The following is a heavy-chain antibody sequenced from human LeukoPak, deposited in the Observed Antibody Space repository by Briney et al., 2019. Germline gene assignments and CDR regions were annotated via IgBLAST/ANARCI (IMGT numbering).Heavy chain of an antibody. Sequence: SSETLSLTCTVSGGSISSSSYYWGWIRQPPGKGLEWIGSIYYTRSTYYNPSLKSRVTISVDTSKNQFSLKLTSVTAADTAVYYCARGVTMIVVVIHDWYFDLWGRGTLVTVSS. J-gene: IGHJ2*01. CDR2: IYYTRST. D-gene: IGHD3-22*01. CDR1: GGSISSSSYY. CDR3: ARGVTMIVVVIHDWYFDL. V-gene: IGHV4-39*01.